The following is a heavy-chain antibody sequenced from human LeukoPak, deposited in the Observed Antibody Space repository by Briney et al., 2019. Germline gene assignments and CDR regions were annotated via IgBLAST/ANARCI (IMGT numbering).Heavy chain of an antibody. CDR1: RFTFSGYG. CDR3: ARRDGDNDRGFDC. V-gene: IGHV3-33*01. D-gene: IGHD4-17*01. CDR2: IWYDWSKK. J-gene: IGHJ4*02. Sequence: GTSVGLSCAASRFTFSGYGMHWVRQAPRKGLEWVAVIWYDWSKKYYADSVEGRFTISRDNSKNTLYLQMNSLRAEDTAVYYCARRDGDNDRGFDCWGQRILVSVSS.